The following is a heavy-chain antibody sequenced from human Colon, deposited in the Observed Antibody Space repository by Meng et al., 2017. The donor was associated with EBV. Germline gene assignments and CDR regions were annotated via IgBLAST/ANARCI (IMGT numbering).Heavy chain of an antibody. Sequence: QVQRPTWGAGLLKPSEPLSRSCAVYGGSFRDYYWTWIRHPPGKGLEWIGEIDHRGNTKYNPSIKSRVTISLDTSKKQFSLKVSSVTAADSAVYYCARRGPSGNFSPWSQGALVTVSS. CDR1: GGSFRDYY. CDR3: ARRGPSGNFSP. CDR2: IDHRGNT. V-gene: IGHV4-34*01. J-gene: IGHJ5*02. D-gene: IGHD3-10*01.